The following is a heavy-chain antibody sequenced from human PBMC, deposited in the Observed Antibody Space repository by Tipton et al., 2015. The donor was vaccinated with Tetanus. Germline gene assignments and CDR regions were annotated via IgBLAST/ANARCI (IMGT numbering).Heavy chain of an antibody. V-gene: IGHV5-51*01. Sequence: QLVQSGAEVRKPGESLKISCTGFGYDFSNYWIGWVRQMPGRGLEWMGVVSPGNSLSVYSPSFQGQVTISADRSTNAAYLQWRSLKASVTAMYFCGRHNNVPYNAPFDYWGQGSLITVSS. D-gene: IGHD1-1*01. CDR2: VSPGNSLS. J-gene: IGHJ4*02. CDR3: GRHNNVPYNAPFDY. CDR1: GYDFSNYW.